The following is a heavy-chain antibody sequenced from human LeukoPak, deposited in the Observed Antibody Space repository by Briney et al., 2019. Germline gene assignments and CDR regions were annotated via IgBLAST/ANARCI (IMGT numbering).Heavy chain of an antibody. D-gene: IGHD3-10*01. V-gene: IGHV3-30*04. Sequence: TGGSLRLSCAASGFTFSSYAMHWVRQAPGKGLEWVAVISYDGSNKYYADSVKGRFTISRDNSKNTLYLQMNSLRAEDTAVYYCARDPSGWFGELLPTFDYWGQGTLVTVSS. CDR3: ARDPSGWFGELLPTFDY. CDR1: GFTFSSYA. J-gene: IGHJ4*02. CDR2: ISYDGSNK.